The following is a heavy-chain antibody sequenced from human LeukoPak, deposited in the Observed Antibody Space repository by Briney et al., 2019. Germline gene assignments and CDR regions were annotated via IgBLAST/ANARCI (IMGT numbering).Heavy chain of an antibody. J-gene: IGHJ3*02. CDR1: GFTFGSYW. D-gene: IGHD3-22*01. CDR3: ARDSPDSSGFKGGAFDI. Sequence: GGSLRLSCAASGFTFGSYWMHWVRQAPGKGLVWVSRINSDGSTTSYADSVKGRFTISRDNAKNTLYLQMNSLRAEDTAVYYCARDSPDSSGFKGGAFDIWGQGTMVTVSS. V-gene: IGHV3-74*01. CDR2: INSDGSTT.